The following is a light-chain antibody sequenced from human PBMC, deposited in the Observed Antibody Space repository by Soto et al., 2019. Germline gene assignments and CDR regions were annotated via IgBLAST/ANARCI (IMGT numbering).Light chain of an antibody. Sequence: AIRMTQSPSSFSASTGDRVTITCRASQGISSYLAWYQQKPGKAPKLLIYAASTLQSGVPSRFSGSGSGTDFSLNVCCLQCEDFANYNCKPYYSYAFTFGPGTKVDIK. CDR2: AAS. J-gene: IGKJ3*01. CDR1: QGISSY. CDR3: KPYYSYAFT. V-gene: IGKV1-8*01.